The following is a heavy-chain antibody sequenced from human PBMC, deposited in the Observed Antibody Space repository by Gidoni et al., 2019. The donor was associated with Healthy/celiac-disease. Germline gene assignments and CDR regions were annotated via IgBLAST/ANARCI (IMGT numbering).Heavy chain of an antibody. J-gene: IGHJ4*02. CDR1: GFTFSDYY. D-gene: IGHD6-25*01. V-gene: IGHV3-11*06. CDR2: ISSSSSYT. Sequence: QVQLVESGGGLVKPGGSLRLSGAASGFTFSDYYMSWIRQAPGKGLEWVSYISSSSSYTNYADSVKGRFTISRDNAKNSLYLQMNSLRAEDTAVYYCARDQGGAAQPDYWGQGTLVTVSS. CDR3: ARDQGGAAQPDY.